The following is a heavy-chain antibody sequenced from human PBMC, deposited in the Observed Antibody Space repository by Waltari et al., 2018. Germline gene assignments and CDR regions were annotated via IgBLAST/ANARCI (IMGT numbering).Heavy chain of an antibody. V-gene: IGHV1-3*01. D-gene: IGHD6-6*01. CDR3: ARARIAARPYFDY. CDR2: INAGNGNT. Sequence: VQLVQSGAEVKKPGASVKVSCKASGYTFTSYAMHWVRQAPGQRLEWMGWINAGNGNTKYSQKFQGRVTITRDTSASTAYMELSSLRSEDTAVYYCARARIAARPYFDYWGQGTLVTVSS. CDR1: GYTFTSYA. J-gene: IGHJ4*02.